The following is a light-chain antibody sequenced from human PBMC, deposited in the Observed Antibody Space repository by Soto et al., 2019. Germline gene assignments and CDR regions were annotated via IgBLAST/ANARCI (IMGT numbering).Light chain of an antibody. Sequence: QSVLTQPRSVSGSPGQSVTISCTGTSSDVGGYNYVSWYQQHPGKAPKLMIYDDSKRPSGVPDRFSGSKSGNAASLTISGLQAEDEDYYYCCSYAGSNTYVFGTGTKLTVL. CDR1: SSDVGGYNY. CDR2: DDS. J-gene: IGLJ1*01. CDR3: CSYAGSNTYV. V-gene: IGLV2-11*01.